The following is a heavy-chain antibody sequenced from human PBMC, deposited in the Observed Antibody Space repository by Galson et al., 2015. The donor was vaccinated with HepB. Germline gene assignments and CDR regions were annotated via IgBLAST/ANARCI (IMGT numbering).Heavy chain of an antibody. V-gene: IGHV3-21*01. CDR1: GFTFNIYS. D-gene: IGHD6-13*01. CDR2: ISSSSNYI. Sequence: SLRLSCAASGFTFNIYSMNWFRQAPGKGLEWVSFISSSSNYIYYADSVKGRFTISRDNAKNSLYLQMNSLIAEDTAVYYCARDNDDGAAALEYFQHWGQGPLVTVSS. CDR3: ARDNDDGAAALEYFQH. J-gene: IGHJ1*01.